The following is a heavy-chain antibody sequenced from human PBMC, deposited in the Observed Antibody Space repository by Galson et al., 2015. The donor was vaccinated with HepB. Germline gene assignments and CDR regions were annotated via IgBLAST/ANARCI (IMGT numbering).Heavy chain of an antibody. CDR3: ARDLATGRIRGGYYYGMDV. Sequence: SLRLSCAASGFTFSSYGMHWVRQAPGKGLEWVAVIWYDGSNKYYADSVKGRFTISRDNSKNTLYLQMNSLRAEDTAVYYCARDLATGRIRGGYYYGMDVWGQGTTVTVSS. D-gene: IGHD1-1*01. V-gene: IGHV3-33*01. J-gene: IGHJ6*02. CDR1: GFTFSSYG. CDR2: IWYDGSNK.